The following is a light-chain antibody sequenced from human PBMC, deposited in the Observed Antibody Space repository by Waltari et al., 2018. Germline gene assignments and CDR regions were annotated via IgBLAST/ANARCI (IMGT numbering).Light chain of an antibody. Sequence: DIVVTQSPLSLPVTPGEPASISCRSSQSLLDTNGYNLLDWYLQKPGQSPQLLIYFGSNRASGVPDRFSGSGSGRDFTLKISRVEAEDVGVYYCMQALQIPWTFGQGTKVEIK. J-gene: IGKJ1*01. CDR2: FGS. CDR3: MQALQIPWT. CDR1: QSLLDTNGYNL. V-gene: IGKV2-28*01.